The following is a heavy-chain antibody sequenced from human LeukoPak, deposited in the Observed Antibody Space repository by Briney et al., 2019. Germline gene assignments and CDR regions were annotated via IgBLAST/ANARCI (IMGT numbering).Heavy chain of an antibody. V-gene: IGHV3-23*01. CDR2: ISGSGGST. Sequence: GSLRLSCAASGFTFSSYSMNWVRQAPGKGLEWVSGISGSGGSTYNADSVKGRFTISRDNSKNTLFLQMSSLSTEDTAVYYCAKGDYQYYYDTSGYSHFDYWGQGTLVTVSS. J-gene: IGHJ4*02. CDR1: GFTFSSYS. CDR3: AKGDYQYYYDTSGYSHFDY. D-gene: IGHD3-22*01.